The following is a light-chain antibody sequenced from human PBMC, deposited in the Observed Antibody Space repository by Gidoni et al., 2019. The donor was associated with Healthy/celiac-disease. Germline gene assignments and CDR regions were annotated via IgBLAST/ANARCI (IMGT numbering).Light chain of an antibody. Sequence: SVLTQPPSVSGAPGQRVTISCTGSRSNIGAGYDVHWYQQLPGTAPKLLSYGNSNRPSGGPDRFSGAKSGSSASRAITGLQADDEAEYYCQSYDSSLRGFYVFGTGTKVTVL. CDR3: QSYDSSLRGFYV. V-gene: IGLV1-40*01. CDR2: GNS. CDR1: RSNIGAGYD. J-gene: IGLJ1*01.